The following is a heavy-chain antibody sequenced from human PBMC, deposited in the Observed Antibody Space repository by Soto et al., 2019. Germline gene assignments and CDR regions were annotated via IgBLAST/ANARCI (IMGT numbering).Heavy chain of an antibody. J-gene: IGHJ4*02. V-gene: IGHV1-18*01. CDR2: ISAYHGNT. CDR3: ARGCSRSGIWSLDY. Sequence: ASVQVPCKASAYTFTSYGISWVRQAPGQGVEWMGWISAYHGNTNSAQKPQGRVTMTTDTSTSTAYMELRSLRSDDTAVYYSARGCSRSGIWSLDYWGQGTRVTVSS. CDR1: AYTFTSYG. D-gene: IGHD6-19*01.